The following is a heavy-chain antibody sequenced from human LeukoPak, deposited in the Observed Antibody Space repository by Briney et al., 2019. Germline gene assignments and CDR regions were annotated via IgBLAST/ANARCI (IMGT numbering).Heavy chain of an antibody. Sequence: PSGTLSLTCAVSGGSISSTHWWSWVRPPPGRGLEWIGEVHLSGASNYNPSLKSRVNMSIDKSRNQLSLELTSVTAADTAIYYCARESGAFSPFGFWGQGTLVTVSS. CDR2: VHLSGAS. CDR1: GGSISSTHW. J-gene: IGHJ4*02. V-gene: IGHV4-4*02. D-gene: IGHD1-26*01. CDR3: ARESGAFSPFGF.